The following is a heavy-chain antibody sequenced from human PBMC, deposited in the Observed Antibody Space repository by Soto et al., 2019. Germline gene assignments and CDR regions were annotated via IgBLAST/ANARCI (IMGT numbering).Heavy chain of an antibody. D-gene: IGHD3-22*01. CDR2: VSCGGSDT. CDR1: GFTFSKYG. J-gene: IGHJ4*02. CDR3: AKQGSYYDSSDYLGGGRGYFEX. Sequence: GGSLRLSCAASGFTFSKYGMSWVRQAPGRGLEWLCSVSCGGSDTHYADSVKVRFTISRDYAKNSLLLQMNSLRDEDTAVYHCAKQGSYYDSSDYLGGGRGYFEXWGQGALVTVSX. V-gene: IGHV3-23*01.